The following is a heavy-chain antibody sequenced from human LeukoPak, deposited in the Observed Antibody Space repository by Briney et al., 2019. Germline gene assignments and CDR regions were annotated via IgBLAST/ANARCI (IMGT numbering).Heavy chain of an antibody. V-gene: IGHV3-7*01. CDR3: ARDYGDDY. J-gene: IGHJ4*02. Sequence: GGSLRLSCAVTGFTFDTYWMSWVRQVPGKGLEWVANINQDGSAKYYVDSVKGRFTISRDNAKNSLYLQMNSLRAEDTAVYYCARDYGDDYWGQGTLVTVSS. D-gene: IGHD4-17*01. CDR2: INQDGSAK. CDR1: GFTFDTYW.